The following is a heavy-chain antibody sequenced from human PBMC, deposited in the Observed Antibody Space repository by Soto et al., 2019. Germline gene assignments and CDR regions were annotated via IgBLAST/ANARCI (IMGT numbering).Heavy chain of an antibody. J-gene: IGHJ4*02. CDR2: IFPRDSQT. Sequence: EVQLVQSGPEVKKPGESLKISCKGSEYRFADYWIGWVRQLPGRRLEWMGIIFPRDSQTKYSPSFQGQVTISADTSISPAFLQLSSLSASDTAIYYCARHVASSRWNYFDYWGQGALVTVSS. D-gene: IGHD6-13*01. CDR3: ARHVASSRWNYFDY. CDR1: EYRFADYW. V-gene: IGHV5-51*01.